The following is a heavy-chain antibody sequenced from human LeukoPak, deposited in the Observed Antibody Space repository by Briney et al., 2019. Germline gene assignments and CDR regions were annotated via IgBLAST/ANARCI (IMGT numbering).Heavy chain of an antibody. Sequence: GGSLRLSCAVSGFTFSSYSMNWVRQAPGKGLEWVSSISSSSSYIYYADSVKGRFTISRDNAKNSLYLQMTSLRPEDTAVYYCATYNWNYDVDYWGQGTLVTVSS. CDR2: ISSSSSYI. CDR1: GFTFSSYS. J-gene: IGHJ4*02. V-gene: IGHV3-21*01. CDR3: ATYNWNYDVDY. D-gene: IGHD1-1*01.